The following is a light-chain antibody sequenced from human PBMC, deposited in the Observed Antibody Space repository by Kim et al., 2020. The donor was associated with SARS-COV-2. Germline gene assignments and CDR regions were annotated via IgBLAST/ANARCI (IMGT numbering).Light chain of an antibody. CDR3: QQYDGWPWT. J-gene: IGKJ1*01. V-gene: IGKV3-15*01. CDR1: ESVSSN. Sequence: VRTGETDTISGRDSESVSSNLAWDQQKPAQAPRLLIYDASTRATGIPARCRGSGSGTRFTLTISSMQSDDFAFYSCQQYDGWPWTFGQGTKVDMK. CDR2: DAS.